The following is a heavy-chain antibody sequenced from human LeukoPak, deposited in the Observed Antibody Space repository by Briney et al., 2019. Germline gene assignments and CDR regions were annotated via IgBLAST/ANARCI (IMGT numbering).Heavy chain of an antibody. CDR1: GFTFSYYS. CDR3: AASIAYRSSWFADH. Sequence: PGGSLRLSCAASGFTFSYYSMNWVRPAPGKGLERVSSISSSSGYTYYADSVKGRFTISRDNAKNSLYLQRNSLRAEDTVLYYVAASIAYRSSWFADHWGREPWSPSPQ. D-gene: IGHD6-13*01. CDR2: ISSSSGYT. J-gene: IGHJ4*02. V-gene: IGHV3-21*01.